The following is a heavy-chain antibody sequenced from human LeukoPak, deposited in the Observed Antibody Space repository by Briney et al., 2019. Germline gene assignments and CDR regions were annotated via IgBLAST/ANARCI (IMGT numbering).Heavy chain of an antibody. CDR2: IIPIFGTA. D-gene: IGHD1-20*01. V-gene: IGHV1-69*05. J-gene: IGHJ3*02. CDR3: ARVSHSNWNDAFDI. Sequence: ASVKVSCKASGGTFSSYAISWVRQAPGQGLEWMGGIIPIFGTANYAQKFQGRVTITTDESTSTTYMELSSLRSEDTAVYYCARVSHSNWNDAFDIWGQGTMVTVSS. CDR1: GGTFSSYA.